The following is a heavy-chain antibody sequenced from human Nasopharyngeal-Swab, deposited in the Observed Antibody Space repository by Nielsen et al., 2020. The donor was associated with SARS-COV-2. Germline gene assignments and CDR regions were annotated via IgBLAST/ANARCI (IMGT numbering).Heavy chain of an antibody. Sequence: VRQAPGKGLEWVAVISYDGSNKYYEDSVKGRSTISRDNSKNTLYLQMNSLRAEDTAVYYCARGYSGYYYFDYWGQGTLVTVSS. J-gene: IGHJ4*02. V-gene: IGHV3-30*03. CDR3: ARGYSGYYYFDY. D-gene: IGHD5-12*01. CDR2: ISYDGSNK.